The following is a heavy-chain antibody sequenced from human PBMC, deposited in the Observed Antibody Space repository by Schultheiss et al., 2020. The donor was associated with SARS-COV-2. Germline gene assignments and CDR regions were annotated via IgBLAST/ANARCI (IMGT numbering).Heavy chain of an antibody. CDR1: GFTFSSYA. CDR3: ARDYGVHGFDY. J-gene: IGHJ4*02. D-gene: IGHD1-1*01. CDR2: IWYDGSNK. V-gene: IGHV3-33*08. Sequence: GGSLRLSCAASGFTFSSYAMSWVRQAPGKGLEWVAVIWYDGSNKYYADSVKGRFTISRDNSKNTLYLQMNSLRAEDTAVYYCARDYGVHGFDYWGQGTLVTVSS.